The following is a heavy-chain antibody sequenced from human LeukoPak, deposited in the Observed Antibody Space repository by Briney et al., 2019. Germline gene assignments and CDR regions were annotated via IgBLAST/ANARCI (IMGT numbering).Heavy chain of an antibody. Sequence: SETLSLTCAVYGGSFSGYYWSWIRQPPGKGLEWIGEINHSGSTNYNPSLKSRVTISVDTSKNQFSLKLSSVTAADTAVYYCARGPYYDFWSAGGGAFDIWGQGTMVTVSS. CDR2: INHSGST. V-gene: IGHV4-34*01. CDR1: GGSFSGYY. J-gene: IGHJ3*02. CDR3: ARGPYYDFWSAGGGAFDI. D-gene: IGHD3-3*01.